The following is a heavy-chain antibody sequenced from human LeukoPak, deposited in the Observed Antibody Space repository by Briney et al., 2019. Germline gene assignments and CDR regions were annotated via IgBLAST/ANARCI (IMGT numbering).Heavy chain of an antibody. Sequence: SETLSLTCTVSGGSISSYYWSWIRQPPGKGLEWIGYIYYSGSTNYNPSLKSRVTISVDTSKNQFSLKLSSVTAADTAVYYCAGSHVPAAVLGVWFDPWGQGTLVTVSS. V-gene: IGHV4-59*08. CDR3: AGSHVPAAVLGVWFDP. CDR1: GGSISSYY. J-gene: IGHJ5*02. CDR2: IYYSGST. D-gene: IGHD2-2*02.